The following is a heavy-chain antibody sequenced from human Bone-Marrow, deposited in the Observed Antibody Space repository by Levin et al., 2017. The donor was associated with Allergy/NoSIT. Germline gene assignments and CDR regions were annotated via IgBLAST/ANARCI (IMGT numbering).Heavy chain of an antibody. J-gene: IGHJ5*02. Sequence: GESLKISCKASGYNFNRYWLAWVRQMPGKGLEWMGIIYPGDSETRVSPSFQGQVTISADKSISTAYLQWSSLKASDTAMYYCARRADTLVRGGDRWWFGPWGQGSLVAVSS. CDR3: ARRADTLVRGGDRWWFGP. CDR2: IYPGDSET. V-gene: IGHV5-51*01. CDR1: GYNFNRYW. D-gene: IGHD2-21*02.